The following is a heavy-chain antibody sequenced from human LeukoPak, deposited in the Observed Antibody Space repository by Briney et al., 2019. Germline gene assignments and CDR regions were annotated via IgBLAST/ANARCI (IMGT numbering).Heavy chain of an antibody. D-gene: IGHD6-13*01. V-gene: IGHV4-4*02. J-gene: IGHJ3*02. CDR3: ARPTQQLDAFDI. Sequence: SETLSLTCAVSGGSISSSNWWSWVRQPPGKGLEWIGEIHHSGSTNYNPSLKSRVTISVDKSKNQFSLKLSSVTAADTAVYYCARPTQQLDAFDIWGQGTMVTVSS. CDR1: GGSISSSNW. CDR2: IHHSGST.